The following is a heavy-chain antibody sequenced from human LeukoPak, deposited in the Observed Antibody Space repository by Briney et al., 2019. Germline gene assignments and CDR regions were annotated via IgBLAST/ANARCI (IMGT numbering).Heavy chain of an antibody. V-gene: IGHV3-23*01. J-gene: IGHJ3*02. CDR3: ARDDDYGGNLDAFDI. CDR1: GFTFSSHG. D-gene: IGHD4-23*01. Sequence: PAGTLRLSCAASGFTFSSHGMNWGRKRPGKGLEWVSGISLSGGITYYNDSVKGRLTISRDNSKNTPSLQMNSLRAEDTAVYYCARDDDYGGNLDAFDIWGQGTMVTVSS. CDR2: ISLSGGIT.